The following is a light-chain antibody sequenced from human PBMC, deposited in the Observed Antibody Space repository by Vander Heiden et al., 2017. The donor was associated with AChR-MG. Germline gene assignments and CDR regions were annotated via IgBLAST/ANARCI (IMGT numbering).Light chain of an antibody. J-gene: IGKJ1*01. Sequence: DIVMTQSPDSLAVFLGERATINCKSSQSVLYSSNNKNYLAWYQQKPGQPPKLLIYWASTRESGVPDRFSGSGSGTDFTLTISSLQAEDVAVYHCQQDDSSPRTFGQGTKVEIK. CDR2: WAS. CDR1: QSVLYSSNNKNY. CDR3: QQDDSSPRT. V-gene: IGKV4-1*01.